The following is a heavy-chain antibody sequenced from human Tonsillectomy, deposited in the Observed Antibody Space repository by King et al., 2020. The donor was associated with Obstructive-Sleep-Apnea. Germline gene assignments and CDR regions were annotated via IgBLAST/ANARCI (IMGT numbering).Heavy chain of an antibody. CDR2: IYYSGST. CDR1: GGSISSGGYY. Sequence: VQLQESGPGLVKPSQTLSLTCTVSGGSISSGGYYWSWFRQHPGKGLEWIGYIYYSGSTYYNPSLKSRVTISVDTSKNQFSLKLSSVTAADTAVYYCAGERVGGSYPFDIWGQGTMVTVSS. J-gene: IGHJ3*02. D-gene: IGHD1-26*01. CDR3: AGERVGGSYPFDI. V-gene: IGHV4-31*03.